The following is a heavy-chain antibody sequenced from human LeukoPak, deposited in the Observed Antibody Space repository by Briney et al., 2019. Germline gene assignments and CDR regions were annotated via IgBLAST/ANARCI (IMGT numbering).Heavy chain of an antibody. CDR1: GFTFSSYA. CDR3: AKDAGSGSYYGY. D-gene: IGHD3-10*01. CDR2: ISGSGGSS. Sequence: GGSLRLSCAASGFTFSSYAMSWVRQAPGKGLEWVSAISGSGGSSYYADSVKGRFTISRDNSKNTLYLQMNSLRAEDTAVYFCAKDAGSGSYYGYWGQGTLVTVSS. J-gene: IGHJ4*02. V-gene: IGHV3-23*01.